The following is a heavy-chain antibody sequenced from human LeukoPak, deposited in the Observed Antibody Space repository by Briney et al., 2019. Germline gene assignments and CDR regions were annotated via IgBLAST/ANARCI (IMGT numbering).Heavy chain of an antibody. CDR2: ISSSSSTI. J-gene: IGHJ6*03. D-gene: IGHD2/OR15-2a*01. CDR1: GFTFSSYS. Sequence: GGSLRLSCAASGFTFSSYSMNWVRQAPGKGLEWVSYISSSSSTIYYADSVKGRFTISRDNAKNSLYLQMNSLRPDDTALYYCARNSNRYMDVWGKGTTVTISS. V-gene: IGHV3-48*04. CDR3: ARNSNRYMDV.